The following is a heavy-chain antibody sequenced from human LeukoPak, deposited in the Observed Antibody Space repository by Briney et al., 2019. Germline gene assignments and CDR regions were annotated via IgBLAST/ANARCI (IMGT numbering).Heavy chain of an antibody. D-gene: IGHD3-22*01. CDR1: GFTFSSYE. CDR3: ARDPTYDSSGYGAQYYFDY. V-gene: IGHV3-48*03. CDR2: ISSGGSNI. Sequence: GGSLSLSCAASGFTFSSYEMNWVRQAPGKGLEWVSYISSGGSNIYYADSVKGRFTISRDNAKNSLYLQMSSLRAEDTAVYYCARDPTYDSSGYGAQYYFDYWGQGTLVTVSS. J-gene: IGHJ4*02.